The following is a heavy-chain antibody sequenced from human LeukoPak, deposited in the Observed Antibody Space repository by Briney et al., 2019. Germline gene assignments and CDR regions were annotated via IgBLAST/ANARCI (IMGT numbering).Heavy chain of an antibody. CDR3: ARDKFNCGGDCYSKEPDNWFDP. D-gene: IGHD2-21*02. J-gene: IGHJ5*02. CDR1: GYTFTSYG. V-gene: IGHV1-46*01. CDR2: INPSGGST. Sequence: GASVKVSCKASGYTFTSYGISWVRQAPGQGREWMGIINPSGGSTSYAQKFQGRVTMTRDMSTSTVYMELSSLRSEDTAVYYCARDKFNCGGDCYSKEPDNWFDPWGQGTLVTVSS.